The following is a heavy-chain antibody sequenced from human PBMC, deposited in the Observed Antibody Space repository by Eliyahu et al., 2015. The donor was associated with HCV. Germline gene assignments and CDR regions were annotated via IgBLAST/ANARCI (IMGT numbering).Heavy chain of an antibody. Sequence: KPGASVKVSCKASGYTFTSYAMHWVRQAPGQRLEWMGWINAGNGNTKYSQKFQGRVTITRDTSASTAYMELSSLRSEDTAVYYCARVPILFYYYGMDVWGQGTTVTVSS. J-gene: IGHJ6*02. CDR2: INAGNGNT. V-gene: IGHV1-3*01. CDR3: ARVPILFYYYGMDV. CDR1: GYTFTSYA.